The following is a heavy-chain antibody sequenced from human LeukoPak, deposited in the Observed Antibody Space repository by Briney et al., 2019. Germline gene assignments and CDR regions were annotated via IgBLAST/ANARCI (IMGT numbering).Heavy chain of an antibody. CDR2: IYYSGST. Sequence: SETLSLTCTVSGGSISSSSYYWGWIRQPPGKGLEWIGSIYYSGSTYYNPSLKSRVTISVDTSKNQFSLKLSSVTAADTAVYYCARLPYYYDSSGYHPNDAFDIWGQGTMVTVSS. V-gene: IGHV4-39*01. D-gene: IGHD3-22*01. J-gene: IGHJ3*02. CDR1: GGSISSSSYY. CDR3: ARLPYYYDSSGYHPNDAFDI.